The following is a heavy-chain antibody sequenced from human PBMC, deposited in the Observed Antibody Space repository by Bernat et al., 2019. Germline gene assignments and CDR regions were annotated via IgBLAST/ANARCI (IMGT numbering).Heavy chain of an antibody. Sequence: QVQLVESGGGVVQPGRSLRLSCAASGFTFSSYVMHWVRQAPGKGLEWVTLISHDGSNKYYADSVKGRFTISRDNSKNTLYLQMNSLRAEDTAVYYCARTDYYDSSGPDYWGQGTLVTVSS. D-gene: IGHD3-22*01. V-gene: IGHV3-30-3*01. J-gene: IGHJ4*02. CDR3: ARTDYYDSSGPDY. CDR2: ISHDGSNK. CDR1: GFTFSSYV.